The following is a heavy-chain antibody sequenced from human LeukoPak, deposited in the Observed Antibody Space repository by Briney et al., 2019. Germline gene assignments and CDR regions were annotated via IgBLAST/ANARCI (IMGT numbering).Heavy chain of an antibody. Sequence: PSETLSLTCTVSGGSISSYYWSWIRQPAGKGLEWIGRIYTSGSTNYNPSLKSRVTMSIDTSKNQFSLKLSSVTAADTAVYYCARGRGIAGATDYYYMDVWGKGTTVTVSS. CDR1: GGSISSYY. CDR3: ARGRGIAGATDYYYMDV. D-gene: IGHD1-26*01. V-gene: IGHV4-4*07. CDR2: IYTSGST. J-gene: IGHJ6*03.